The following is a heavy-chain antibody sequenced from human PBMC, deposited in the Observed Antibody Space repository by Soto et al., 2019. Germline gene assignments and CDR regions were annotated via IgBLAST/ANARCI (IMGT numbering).Heavy chain of an antibody. Sequence: EVQLLESGGGLVQVGESLRLSCPASGCTFSTYPMSWVRQAPGKGLEWVSSISGSGGSTYYADSVRGRFTISRDNSKNTLYLQMTRLRAEATAVYYCAKNNLFGSGTKDYWGQVTLVTVSS. J-gene: IGHJ4*02. CDR1: GCTFSTYP. V-gene: IGHV3-23*01. D-gene: IGHD3-10*01. CDR3: AKNNLFGSGTKDY. CDR2: ISGSGGST.